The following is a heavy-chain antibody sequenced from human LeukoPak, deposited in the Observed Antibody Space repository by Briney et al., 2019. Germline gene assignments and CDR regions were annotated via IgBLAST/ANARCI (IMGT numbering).Heavy chain of an antibody. Sequence: GGSLRLSCAASGFTFSNYAMTWVRQAPGKGLEWVSGISGSGSSTYYADSVKGRFTLSRDYPKNTLYLQMNSLRAEDTAVYYCARWGSGWYYFDYWGQGTLVTVST. CDR1: GFTFSNYA. CDR3: ARWGSGWYYFDY. D-gene: IGHD6-19*01. V-gene: IGHV3-23*01. CDR2: ISGSGSST. J-gene: IGHJ4*02.